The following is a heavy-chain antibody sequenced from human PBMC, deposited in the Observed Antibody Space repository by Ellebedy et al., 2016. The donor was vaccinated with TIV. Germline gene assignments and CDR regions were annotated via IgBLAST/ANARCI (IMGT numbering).Heavy chain of an antibody. CDR2: IDPRGDSA. D-gene: IGHD3-10*01. CDR3: ARGPMVRGKLFDH. Sequence: AASVKVSCKASGYTFTSYHMHWVRQAPEQGLEWMGIIDPRGDSASYAQKFQDRVTMTRDTSTRTVYMELSSLRSEDTAVYYCARGPMVRGKLFDHWGQGTLVTVSS. J-gene: IGHJ4*02. V-gene: IGHV1-46*01. CDR1: GYTFTSYH.